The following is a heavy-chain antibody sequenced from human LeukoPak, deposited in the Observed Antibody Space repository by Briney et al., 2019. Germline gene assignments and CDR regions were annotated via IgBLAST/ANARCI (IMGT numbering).Heavy chain of an antibody. V-gene: IGHV3-11*01. CDR2: ISGMGHDI. CDR3: AKAGSSGYYARYFDL. J-gene: IGHJ2*01. D-gene: IGHD3-22*01. Sequence: GGSLRLSCVVSGLSFSDSYMTWIRQTPGMGLESLAYISGMGHDIYYADSVKGRFTISRDNSKNTLYLQMNSLRAEDTAVYYCAKAGSSGYYARYFDLWGRGTLVTVSS. CDR1: GLSFSDSY.